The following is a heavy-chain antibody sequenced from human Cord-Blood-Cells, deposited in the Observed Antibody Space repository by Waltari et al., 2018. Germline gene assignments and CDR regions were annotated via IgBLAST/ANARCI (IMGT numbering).Heavy chain of an antibody. V-gene: IGHV5-51*01. D-gene: IGHD1-20*01. CDR3: ARPNWNDYYYYGMDV. Sequence: EVQLVQSGAEVKKPGESLKISCKGSGYSFTSYWIGWVRQMPGKGLEWMGIINPGDSDTRYSPSFQGQVTISADKSISTAYLQWSSRKASDTAMYYCARPNWNDYYYYGMDVWGQGTTVTVSS. CDR2: INPGDSDT. J-gene: IGHJ6*02. CDR1: GYSFTSYW.